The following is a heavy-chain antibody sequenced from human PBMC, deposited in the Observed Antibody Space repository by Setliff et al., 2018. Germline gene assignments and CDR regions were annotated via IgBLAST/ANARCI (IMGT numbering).Heavy chain of an antibody. CDR1: GGSVSNSGFF. D-gene: IGHD2-21*02. J-gene: IGHJ4*02. V-gene: IGHV4-39*07. CDR2: IYDSGSS. Sequence: PSETLSLTCTVSGGSVSNSGFFWGWLRQAPGKGLEWIGNIYDSGSSNYNASLKSRVTISVDTSKNQFSLKLSSVTAADTAVYYCARYVVTFDYWGQGTLVTVSS. CDR3: ARYVVTFDY.